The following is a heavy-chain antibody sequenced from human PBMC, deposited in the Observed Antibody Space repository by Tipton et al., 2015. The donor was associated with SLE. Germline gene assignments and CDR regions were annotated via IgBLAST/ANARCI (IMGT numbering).Heavy chain of an antibody. CDR1: GGSISSGSYY. CDR2: LYTSGST. Sequence: TLSLTCTVSGGSISSGSYYWSWIRQPAGKGLEWIGHLYTSGSTNYNPSLQSRVTISVDTSKNQFSLKLSSVTAADTAVYYCARGIDAFDIWGQGTMVTVSS. CDR3: ARGIDAFDI. V-gene: IGHV4-61*09. J-gene: IGHJ3*02.